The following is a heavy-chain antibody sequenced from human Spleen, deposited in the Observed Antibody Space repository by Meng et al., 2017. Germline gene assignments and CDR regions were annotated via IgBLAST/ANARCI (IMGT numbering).Heavy chain of an antibody. CDR1: GFTLSRYW. CDR2: IESKSDGGTT. D-gene: IGHD6-13*01. V-gene: IGHV3-15*04. Sequence: GGSLRLSCAASGFTLSRYWMSWVRQAPGKGLEWVGRIESKSDGGTTDYAAPVKGRFTISRDDSKNTLYLQMNSLITEDTAVYFCATGAAAADHWGQGTLVTAPQ. CDR3: ATGAAAADH. J-gene: IGHJ4*02.